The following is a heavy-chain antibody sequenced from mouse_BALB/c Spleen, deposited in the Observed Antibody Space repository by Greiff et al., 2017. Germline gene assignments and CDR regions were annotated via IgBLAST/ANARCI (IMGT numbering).Heavy chain of an antibody. CDR3: ARSFPSYYGSSSSYWCFDV. V-gene: IGHV1-55*01. Sequence: QVQLQQPGAELVKPWTSVKLSCKASGYNFTSYWLNWVKLRPGQGLEWIGDIYPGSGSTNYNEKFKSKATVTVDTSSSTAYMQLSSLASEDSALYYCARSFPSYYGSSSSYWCFDVWSAETTVTDAS. CDR2: IYPGSGST. J-gene: IGHJ1*01. CDR1: GYNFTSYW. D-gene: IGHD1-1*01.